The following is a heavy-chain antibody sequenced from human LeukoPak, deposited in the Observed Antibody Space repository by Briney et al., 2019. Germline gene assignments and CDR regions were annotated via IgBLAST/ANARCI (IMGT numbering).Heavy chain of an antibody. CDR2: IYYSGST. D-gene: IGHD4-11*01. CDR3: ARGCLEPTYSNYLPGNNWFDP. V-gene: IGHV4-39*01. J-gene: IGHJ5*02. CDR1: GGSISSSSYY. Sequence: PSETLSLTCTVSGGSISSSSYYWGWIRQPPGKGLEWIGSIYYSGSTYYNPSLKSRVTISVDTSKNQFSLKLSSVTAADTAVYYCARGCLEPTYSNYLPGNNWFDPWGQGTLVTVSS.